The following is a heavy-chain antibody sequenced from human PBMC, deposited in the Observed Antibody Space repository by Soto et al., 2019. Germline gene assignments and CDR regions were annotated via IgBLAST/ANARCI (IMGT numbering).Heavy chain of an antibody. J-gene: IGHJ5*02. V-gene: IGHV3-48*01. D-gene: IGHD6-13*01. CDR1: GCTFSSYS. Sequence: AGGSLRLSCAASGCTFSSYSMKWVRPAPGKGLEWVSYISSSSSTIYYADSVKGRFTISRDNAKNSLYLQMNSLRAEDTAVYYCARHPERIAEIGWFDPWGQGTLVTVSS. CDR2: ISSSSSTI. CDR3: ARHPERIAEIGWFDP.